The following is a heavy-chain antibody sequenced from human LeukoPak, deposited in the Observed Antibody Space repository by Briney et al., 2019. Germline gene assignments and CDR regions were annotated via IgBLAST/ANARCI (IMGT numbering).Heavy chain of an antibody. CDR2: ISSSGSTI. D-gene: IGHD3-10*01. J-gene: IGHJ4*02. CDR3: ARAEWYYYGSGSYYNALDY. CDR1: EFTFSSYE. Sequence: PGGSLRLSCAASEFTFSSYEMSWVRQAPGKGLEWVSYISSSGSTIYYADSVKGRFTISRDNAKNSLYLQMNSLRAEDTAVYYCARAEWYYYGSGSYYNALDYWGQGTLVTVSS. V-gene: IGHV3-48*03.